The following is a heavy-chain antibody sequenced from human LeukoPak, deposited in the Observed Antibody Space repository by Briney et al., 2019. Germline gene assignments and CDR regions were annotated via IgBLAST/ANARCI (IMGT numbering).Heavy chain of an antibody. D-gene: IGHD3-3*01. CDR2: IKQDGSEK. J-gene: IGHJ3*02. CDR1: GFTFSSYW. V-gene: IGHV3-7*01. CDR3: AREGDLLRFLEWLSRPDAFDI. Sequence: PGGSLRLSCVASGFTFSSYWMSWVRQAPGKGLEWVANIKQDGSEKYYVDSVKGRFTISRDNAKNSLYLQMNSLRAEDTAVYYCAREGDLLRFLEWLSRPDAFDIWGQGTMVTVSS.